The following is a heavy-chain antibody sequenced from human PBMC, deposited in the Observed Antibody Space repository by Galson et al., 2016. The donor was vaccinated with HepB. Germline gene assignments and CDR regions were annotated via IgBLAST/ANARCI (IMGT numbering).Heavy chain of an antibody. V-gene: IGHV4-39*01. CDR1: GASIISPNYN. J-gene: IGHJ5*02. CDR3: ARHPTVYPNWFDR. CDR2: IFHTGRS. Sequence: SETLSLTCTVSGASIISPNYNWGWLRQPPGKGLEWIAFIFHTGRSDYNPSLQSRVTISVDTSMNRFSLSWRSVRTADTATYFCARHPTVYPNWFDRWGHGTLVVVSS. D-gene: IGHD1-1*01.